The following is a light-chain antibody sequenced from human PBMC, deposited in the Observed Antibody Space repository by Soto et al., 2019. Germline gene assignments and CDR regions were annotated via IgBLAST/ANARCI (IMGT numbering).Light chain of an antibody. CDR1: PSVSNY. CDR2: GAF. J-gene: IGKJ5*01. V-gene: IGKV3-11*01. Sequence: IELTRSPATLYLSTGERATISCRASPSVSNYLAWSQQKPGQAPRLLIYGAFNRATGIPARFSGSGSGADFTLTISSLEPDDFAVYYCQQRNIWPPVTFGQGRRLEI. CDR3: QQRNIWPPVT.